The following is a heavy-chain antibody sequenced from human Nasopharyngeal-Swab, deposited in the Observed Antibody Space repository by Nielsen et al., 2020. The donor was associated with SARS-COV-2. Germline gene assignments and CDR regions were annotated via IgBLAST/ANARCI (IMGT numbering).Heavy chain of an antibody. CDR3: ASARDYGGNQWGY. J-gene: IGHJ4*02. Sequence: SETLSLTCAVYGGSFSGYYWSWIRQPPGKGLEWIGEISHSGSTNYNPSLKSRVTISVDTSKNQFSLKLSSVTAADTAVYYCASARDYGGNQWGYWGQGTLVTVSS. CDR1: GGSFSGYY. CDR2: ISHSGST. V-gene: IGHV4-34*01. D-gene: IGHD4-23*01.